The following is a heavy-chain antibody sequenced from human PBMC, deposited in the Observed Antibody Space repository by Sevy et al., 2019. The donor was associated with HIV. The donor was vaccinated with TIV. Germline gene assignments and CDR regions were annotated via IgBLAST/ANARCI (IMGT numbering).Heavy chain of an antibody. CDR2: IYYSGST. D-gene: IGHD6-13*01. CDR3: AREGPRIAQFDY. CDR1: GGSVSSSSYY. V-gene: IGHV4-39*02. J-gene: IGHJ4*02. Sequence: SETLSLTCTFSGGSVSSSSYYWGWIRQPPGKGLDWIGSIYYSGSTYYNPSLKSRVTISVDTSKNQFSLKVRSVTAADTAVYYCAREGPRIAQFDYWGQGALVTVSS.